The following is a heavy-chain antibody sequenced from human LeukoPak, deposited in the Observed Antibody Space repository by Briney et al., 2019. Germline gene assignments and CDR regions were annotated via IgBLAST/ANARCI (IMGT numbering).Heavy chain of an antibody. CDR2: IYYSGRT. V-gene: IGHV4-59*01. Sequence: SETLSLTCTVSGGSISSYYWSWIRQPPGKGLEWIGYIYYSGRTNYNPSLKSRVTISVDTSKNQFSLKLSSVTAADTAVYYCARDRNSYDILTGYDYYYYGMDVWGQGTTVTVSS. CDR3: ARDRNSYDILTGYDYYYYGMDV. J-gene: IGHJ6*02. D-gene: IGHD3-9*01. CDR1: GGSISSYY.